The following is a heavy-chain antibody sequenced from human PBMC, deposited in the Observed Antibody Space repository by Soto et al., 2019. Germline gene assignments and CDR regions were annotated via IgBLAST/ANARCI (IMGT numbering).Heavy chain of an antibody. CDR3: DSMLSGYYGSSGYQKADYFDY. Sequence: SDTLSLTCTVSGGSISSGGDYWIWIRQRPGQGLEWLGCSYDAGSTYYTPSINSRVIISDDRAKNQFLLKLCSVAAAATTVYYCDSMLSGYYGSSGYQKADYFDYWGQGTLVKVSS. D-gene: IGHD3-22*01. CDR2: SYDAGST. J-gene: IGHJ4*02. CDR1: GGSISSGGDY. V-gene: IGHV4-31*03.